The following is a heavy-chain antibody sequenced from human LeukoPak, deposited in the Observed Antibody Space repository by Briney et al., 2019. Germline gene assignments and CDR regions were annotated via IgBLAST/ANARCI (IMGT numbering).Heavy chain of an antibody. Sequence: GGSLRLSCAASGFTFSSYAMNWVRQAPGEGLEWVSSISASVGNTYYADSVKGRFTISRDNSKNTLYLQMNSQRVDDTAVYYCAKVAGVDNYYYMDVWGKGTTVTVSS. J-gene: IGHJ6*03. V-gene: IGHV3-23*01. D-gene: IGHD2-15*01. CDR2: ISASVGNT. CDR3: AKVAGVDNYYYMDV. CDR1: GFTFSSYA.